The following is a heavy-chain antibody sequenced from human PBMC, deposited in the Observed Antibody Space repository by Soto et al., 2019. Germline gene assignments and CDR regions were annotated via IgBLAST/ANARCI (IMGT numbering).Heavy chain of an antibody. V-gene: IGHV1-69*02. CDR2: IIPILGIA. CDR3: ARIGDTGGMDV. J-gene: IGHJ6*04. CDR1: GGTFSSYT. D-gene: IGHD3-10*01. Sequence: QVQLVQSGAEVKKPGSSVKVSCKASGGTFSSYTISWVRQAPGQGLEWMGRIIPILGIANYAQKLQGRVSXPXGKSTSTAYMELSSLRSEDTAVYYCARIGDTGGMDVWGKGTTVTVSS.